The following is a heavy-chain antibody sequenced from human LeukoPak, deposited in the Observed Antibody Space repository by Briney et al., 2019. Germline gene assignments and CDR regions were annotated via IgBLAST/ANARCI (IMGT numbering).Heavy chain of an antibody. Sequence: ASVKVSCKASGYTFTSCGISWVRQAPGQGLEWMGWISAYNGNTNYAQKLQGRVTMTTDTSTSTAYMELRSLRSDDTAVYYCARRPDHSSSSGVDYWGQGTLVTVSS. CDR1: GYTFTSCG. CDR2: ISAYNGNT. D-gene: IGHD6-6*01. CDR3: ARRPDHSSSSGVDY. J-gene: IGHJ4*02. V-gene: IGHV1-18*01.